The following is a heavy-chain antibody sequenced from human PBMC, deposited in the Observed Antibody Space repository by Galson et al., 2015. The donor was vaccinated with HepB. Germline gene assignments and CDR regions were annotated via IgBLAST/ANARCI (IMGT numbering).Heavy chain of an antibody. J-gene: IGHJ6*03. D-gene: IGHD2-2*01. CDR1: GFTFSSYS. CDR2: ISSSSSYI. Sequence: SLRLSCAASGFTFSSYSMNWVRQAPGKGLEWVSSISSSSSYIYYADSVKGRFTISRDNAKNSLYLQMNSLRAEDTAVYYCARSDIIVVPAAMGDYYYYYMDVWGKGTTVTVSS. CDR3: ARSDIIVVPAAMGDYYYYYMDV. V-gene: IGHV3-21*01.